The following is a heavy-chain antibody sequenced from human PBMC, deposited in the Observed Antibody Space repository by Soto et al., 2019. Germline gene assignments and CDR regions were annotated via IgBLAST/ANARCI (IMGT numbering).Heavy chain of an antibody. CDR3: ATGSGRGFFDY. Sequence: QVQLVESGAEVKKPGSSVKVSCKASGGTFSTYTISWVRQAPGQGIEWMGRILPILGIANYAQKFQGRVTVTADQSTSTAYMELSSLRSEDTAVHYCATGSGRGFFDYWGQGTLVTASS. CDR1: GGTFSTYT. CDR2: ILPILGIA. J-gene: IGHJ4*02. V-gene: IGHV1-69*02. D-gene: IGHD3-10*01.